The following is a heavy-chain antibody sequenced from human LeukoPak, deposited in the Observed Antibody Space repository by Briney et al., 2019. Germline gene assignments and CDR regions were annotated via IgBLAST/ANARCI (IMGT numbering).Heavy chain of an antibody. J-gene: IGHJ4*02. CDR1: GFTFSSYV. D-gene: IGHD6-13*01. Sequence: RPGGSLRLSCETAGFTFSSYVMHWVRRTPGKGLVWVSRIGHDGIISYADSVKGRFTISRDNAKNTLILQMNGLRAEDTAVYFCAKQSAGSAAWYSLHYDFWGQGTLVTVSS. CDR2: IGHDGII. CDR3: AKQSAGSAAWYSLHYDF. V-gene: IGHV3-74*01.